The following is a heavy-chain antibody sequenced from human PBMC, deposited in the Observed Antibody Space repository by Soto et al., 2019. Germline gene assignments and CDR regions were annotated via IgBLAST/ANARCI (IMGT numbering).Heavy chain of an antibody. D-gene: IGHD3-22*01. CDR2: ISGSGGST. J-gene: IGHJ3*02. Sequence: GGSLRLSCAASGFTFSSYAMSWVRQAPGKGLEWVSAISGSGGSTYYADSVKGRFAISRDNSENTLYLQMNSLRAEDTAVYYCAKGFYYDSSGYYSAPDAFDIWGQGTMVTVSS. CDR3: AKGFYYDSSGYYSAPDAFDI. V-gene: IGHV3-23*01. CDR1: GFTFSSYA.